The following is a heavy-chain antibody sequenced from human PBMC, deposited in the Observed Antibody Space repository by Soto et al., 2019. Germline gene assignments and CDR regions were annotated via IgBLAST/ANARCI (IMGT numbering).Heavy chain of an antibody. CDR3: ARDPDYYGSDYAFDI. Sequence: ASVKVSCTASGYTFTSYAMHWVRQAPGQRLEWMGWINAGNGNTKYSQKFQGRVTTTRDTSASTAYMELSSLRSEDTAVYYCARDPDYYGSDYAFDIWGQGTMVTV. J-gene: IGHJ3*02. D-gene: IGHD3-10*01. CDR2: INAGNGNT. V-gene: IGHV1-3*01. CDR1: GYTFTSYA.